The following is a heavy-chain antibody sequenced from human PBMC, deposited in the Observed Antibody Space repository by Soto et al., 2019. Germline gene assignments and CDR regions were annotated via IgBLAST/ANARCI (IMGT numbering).Heavy chain of an antibody. Sequence: QVQLVQSGVEVKKPGASVKVSCRTSGYTFTNYGIVWVRQAPGQGLEWMGWINVHNVYTNYAQKFQDRVTMTAETSTGTADMELRSLKSEDTAVYYCARGGYCSSTSCSYFDPWGQGTLVTVSS. CDR1: GYTFTNYG. CDR3: ARGGYCSSTSCSYFDP. V-gene: IGHV1-18*04. CDR2: INVHNVYT. J-gene: IGHJ5*02. D-gene: IGHD2-2*01.